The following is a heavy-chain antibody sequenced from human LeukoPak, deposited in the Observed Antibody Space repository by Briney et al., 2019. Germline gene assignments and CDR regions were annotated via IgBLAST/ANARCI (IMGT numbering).Heavy chain of an antibody. D-gene: IGHD1-26*01. V-gene: IGHV3-23*01. J-gene: IGHJ3*02. Sequence: GGSLGLSCAASGFTFSSYAMSWVRQAPGEGLEWVSAISGSGGNTYFADSVKGRFTTSRDNSKNALYLQMNSLRAEDTAVYYCAKVHHGVGATPYRGAAFGIWGQGTMVIVSS. CDR1: GFTFSSYA. CDR2: ISGSGGNT. CDR3: AKVHHGVGATPYRGAAFGI.